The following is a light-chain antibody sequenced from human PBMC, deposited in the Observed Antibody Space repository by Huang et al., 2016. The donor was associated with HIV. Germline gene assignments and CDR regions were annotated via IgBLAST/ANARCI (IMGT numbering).Light chain of an antibody. CDR1: QNVHSF. V-gene: IGKV3-11*01. CDR3: HQRSAWPLT. Sequence: EIVLTQSPATLSLSLGERATLSCRASQNVHSFLVWYQHKPVQAPRLLMYDASNRATGIPARFRGSGSGTDFTLTITSLQSEDSAVYYCHQRSAWPLTFGGGTKVEI. J-gene: IGKJ4*01. CDR2: DAS.